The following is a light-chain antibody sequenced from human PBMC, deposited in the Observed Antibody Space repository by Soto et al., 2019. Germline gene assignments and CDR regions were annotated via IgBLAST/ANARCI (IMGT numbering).Light chain of an antibody. V-gene: IGKV3-20*01. CDR2: GAS. J-gene: IGKJ5*01. Sequence: DIEMTQSPCSLSLSPGDRATLSCRASQSVSSCYLSWYQQKPGQAPRLLISGASSRDTGIPDRFSGSGSGTDFTLTISRLEPEDFAVYYCQQYGSTPLTFGQGTKLEIK. CDR1: QSVSSCY. CDR3: QQYGSTPLT.